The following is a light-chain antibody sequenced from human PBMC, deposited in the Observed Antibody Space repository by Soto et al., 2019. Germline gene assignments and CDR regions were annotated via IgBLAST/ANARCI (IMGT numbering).Light chain of an antibody. Sequence: EIVMTQSPATLCLSPGERATLSCRASQSISRNLAWYQQKPGQAPRLLMYDVSIRTPDIPARFSGSGSGTEFTLTITSLQSEDFAVYYCQQYDHWPPLTFGGGTKVEIK. CDR1: QSISRN. CDR3: QQYDHWPPLT. J-gene: IGKJ4*01. V-gene: IGKV3-15*01. CDR2: DVS.